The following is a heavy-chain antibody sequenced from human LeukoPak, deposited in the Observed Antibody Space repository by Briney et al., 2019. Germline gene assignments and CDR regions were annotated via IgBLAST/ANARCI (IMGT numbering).Heavy chain of an antibody. CDR2: ISASGEST. J-gene: IGHJ3*02. CDR3: AKLQWGRHDAFDI. V-gene: IGHV3-23*01. D-gene: IGHD3-16*01. CDR1: GFNFRTYG. Sequence: PGGSLRLSCAASGFNFRTYGMGWVRQAAGKGLEWLSGISASGESTYYADSVKGRFTISRDNSKNTLYLQMNSLRPEDTAVYYCAKLQWGRHDAFDIWGQGTMVTVSS.